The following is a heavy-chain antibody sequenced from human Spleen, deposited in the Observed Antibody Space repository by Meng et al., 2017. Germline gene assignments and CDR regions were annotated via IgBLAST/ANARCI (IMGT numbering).Heavy chain of an antibody. CDR3: ARGLNYGSGS. J-gene: IGHJ4*02. CDR2: INHSGST. CDR1: GGSFSDYY. Sequence: QVRLQRGGAGLLKRSETLSLPCVVSGGSFSDYYWSWIRQPPGKGLELIGEINHSGSTNYNPSLKSRVTISVDTSKNQFSLKLSSVTAADTAVYYCARGLNYGSGSWGQGTLVTVSS. V-gene: IGHV4-34*01. D-gene: IGHD3-10*01.